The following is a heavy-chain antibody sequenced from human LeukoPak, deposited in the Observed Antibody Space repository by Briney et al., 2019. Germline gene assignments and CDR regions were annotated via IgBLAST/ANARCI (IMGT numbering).Heavy chain of an antibody. CDR2: INPGDSGI. Sequence: GASLMISCRGSGYSFITYWDCCLRRLPGENLVWMGVINPGDSGIRYSPSFQGQVTISVDKSISTAYLQWSSLKASDTAMYYCARDFWSGYGVNWFDPWGQGTLVTVSS. J-gene: IGHJ5*02. CDR3: ARDFWSGYGVNWFDP. CDR1: GYSFITYW. V-gene: IGHV5-51*01. D-gene: IGHD3-3*01.